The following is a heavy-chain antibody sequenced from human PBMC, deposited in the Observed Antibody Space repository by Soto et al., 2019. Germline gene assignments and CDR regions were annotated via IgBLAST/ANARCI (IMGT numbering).Heavy chain of an antibody. D-gene: IGHD3-10*01. J-gene: IGHJ4*02. CDR3: ARHRYGSGSY. V-gene: IGHV4-59*08. CDR1: GGSISSYY. Sequence: PSETLSLTCTVSGGSISSYYWSWIRQPPGKGLEWIGYIYYSGSTNYNPSLKSRVTISVDTSKNQFSLKLSSVTAADTAVYYCARHRYGSGSYWGQGTLVTVSS. CDR2: IYYSGST.